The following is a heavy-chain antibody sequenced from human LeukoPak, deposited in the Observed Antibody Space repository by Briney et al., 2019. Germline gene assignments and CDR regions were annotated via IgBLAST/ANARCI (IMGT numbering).Heavy chain of an antibody. V-gene: IGHV1-69*04. D-gene: IGHD2-8*01. CDR3: ARADIVLMVYAMGSAFGI. Sequence: ASVKVSCKASGGTFSSYAISWVRQAPGQGLEWMGRIIPILGIANYAQKFQGRVTITADKSTSTAYMELSSLRSEDTAVYYCARADIVLMVYAMGSAFGIWGQGTMVTVSS. J-gene: IGHJ3*02. CDR1: GGTFSSYA. CDR2: IIPILGIA.